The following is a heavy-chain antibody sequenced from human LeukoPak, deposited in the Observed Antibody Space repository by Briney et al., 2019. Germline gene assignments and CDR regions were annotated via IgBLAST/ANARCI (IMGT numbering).Heavy chain of an antibody. D-gene: IGHD3-3*01. CDR2: IFYSGST. J-gene: IGHJ4*02. CDR1: GDSISSNHYY. CDR3: ARSTIFGVIILYFGY. Sequence: SETLSLTCTVSGDSISSNHYYWGWIRQSPGEGLEYIGSIFYSGSTYYNPSLKSRVTISADTSKNQFSLNLISVTAADTAVYYCARSTIFGVIILYFGYWGQGTLVTVSS. V-gene: IGHV4-39*07.